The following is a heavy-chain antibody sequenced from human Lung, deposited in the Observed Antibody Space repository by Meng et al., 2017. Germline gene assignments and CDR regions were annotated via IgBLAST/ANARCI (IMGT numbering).Heavy chain of an antibody. Sequence: QGQLQESGPGRVKASGTLALTCAVSGGPSTSSTWWSWVRQTPGKGLEWFGEIFHSGSTNYNPPLESRVTISVDKSKNQFSLKVYSVTAADTATYYCARFDISSSGRGDYWGQGILVTVSS. J-gene: IGHJ4*02. V-gene: IGHV4-4*02. CDR2: IFHSGST. CDR1: GGPSTSSTW. D-gene: IGHD1-26*01. CDR3: ARFDISSSGRGDY.